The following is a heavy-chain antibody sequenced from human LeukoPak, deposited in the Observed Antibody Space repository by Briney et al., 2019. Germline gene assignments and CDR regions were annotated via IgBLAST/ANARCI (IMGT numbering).Heavy chain of an antibody. CDR2: ISGSGGST. CDR1: GFTFSSYA. D-gene: IGHD6-6*01. V-gene: IGHV3-23*01. Sequence: GGSLRLPCAASGFTFSSYAMSWVRQAPGKGLEWVSAISGSGGSTYYADSVEGRFTISRDNSKNTLYLQMNSLRAEDTAVYYCAKDSSSSFDAFDIWGQGTMVTVSS. CDR3: AKDSSSSFDAFDI. J-gene: IGHJ3*02.